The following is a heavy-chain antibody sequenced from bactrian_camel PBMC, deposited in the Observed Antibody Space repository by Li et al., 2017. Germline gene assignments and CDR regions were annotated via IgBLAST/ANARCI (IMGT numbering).Heavy chain of an antibody. D-gene: IGHD1*01. Sequence: HVQLVESGGGLVQPGGSLKLSCVASASIFNNYGMGWYRQAPGKAREFVATISAYGTITYRESVKGRFTISQDTAKKTMYLQMDGLKPDDSAMYYCAADLSPISGGGFCYTGLINSEEYNYWGQGTQVTVS. V-gene: IGHV3S53*01. CDR1: ASIFNNYG. CDR3: AADLSPISGGGFCYTGLINSEEYNY. J-gene: IGHJ4*01. CDR2: ISAYGTI.